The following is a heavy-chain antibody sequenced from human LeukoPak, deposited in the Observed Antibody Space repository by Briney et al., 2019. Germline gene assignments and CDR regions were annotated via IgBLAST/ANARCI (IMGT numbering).Heavy chain of an antibody. CDR1: GGSISSYY. Sequence: PSETLSLTCTVSGGSISSYYWSWIRQPAGEGLAWIGRIYTSGSTNYNPSLKSRVTMSVDTSKNQFSLKLSSVTAADTAVYYCAREKDDYGDYVAFDIWGQGTMVTVSS. D-gene: IGHD4-17*01. V-gene: IGHV4-4*07. J-gene: IGHJ3*02. CDR3: AREKDDYGDYVAFDI. CDR2: IYTSGST.